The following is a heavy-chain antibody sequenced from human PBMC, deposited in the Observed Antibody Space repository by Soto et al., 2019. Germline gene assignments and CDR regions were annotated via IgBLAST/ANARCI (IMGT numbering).Heavy chain of an antibody. V-gene: IGHV3-48*03. Sequence: PGGSLRLSCAASGFTFSCYEMNWVRQAPGKGLEWVSYISSSGSTIYYADSVKGRFTISRDNAKNSLYLQMNSLRAEDTAVYYCARDQYYYDSSGYPRYVAFDIWGQGTMVTVSS. CDR1: GFTFSCYE. D-gene: IGHD3-22*01. CDR3: ARDQYYYDSSGYPRYVAFDI. CDR2: ISSSGSTI. J-gene: IGHJ3*02.